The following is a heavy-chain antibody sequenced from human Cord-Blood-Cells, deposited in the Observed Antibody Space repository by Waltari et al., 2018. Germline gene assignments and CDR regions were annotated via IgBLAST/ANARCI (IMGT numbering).Heavy chain of an antibody. V-gene: IGHV4-4*02. CDR1: GGSISSSNW. Sequence: QVQLQESGPGLVKPSGTLSLTCAVSGGSISSSNWWSWVRQPPGKGLEWIGEIYHSGSPNYNPSRERRVTISVDEAKNQFYLKLSAVTAADTAVYYCAREASAVAGSGGYWGQGTLVTVSS. D-gene: IGHD6-19*01. CDR2: IYHSGSP. CDR3: AREASAVAGSGGY. J-gene: IGHJ4*02.